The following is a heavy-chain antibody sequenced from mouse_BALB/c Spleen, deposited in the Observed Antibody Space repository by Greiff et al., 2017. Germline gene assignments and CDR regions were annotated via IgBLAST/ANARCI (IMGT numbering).Heavy chain of an antibody. CDR1: GFNIKDTY. V-gene: IGHV14-3*02. Sequence: VQLQQSGAELVKPGASVKLSCTASGFNIKDTYMHWVKQRPEQGLEWIGRIDPANGNTKYDPKFQGKATITADTSSNTAYLQLSSLTSEDTAVYYCASLITTTYAMDYWGQGTSVTVAS. J-gene: IGHJ4*01. CDR3: ASLITTTYAMDY. D-gene: IGHD2-4*01. CDR2: IDPANGNT.